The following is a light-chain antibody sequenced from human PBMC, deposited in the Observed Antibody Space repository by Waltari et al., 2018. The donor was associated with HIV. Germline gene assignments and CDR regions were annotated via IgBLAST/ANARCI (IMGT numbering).Light chain of an antibody. J-gene: IGKJ4*01. CDR1: QNIGMN. CDR2: GAS. Sequence: VMTQSPVTLSVPPGERGTLSCRASQNIGMNLAWYQRRPGRSPRLLVYGASSRATGVPARFSGTGSGTEFTLTISSLQSEDFAVYCCQQYNDWPLTFGGGTIV. CDR3: QQYNDWPLT. V-gene: IGKV3-15*01.